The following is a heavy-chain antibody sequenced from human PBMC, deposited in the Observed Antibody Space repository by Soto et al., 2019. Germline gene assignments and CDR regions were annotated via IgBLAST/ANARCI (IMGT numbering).Heavy chain of an antibody. D-gene: IGHD6-13*01. J-gene: IGHJ5*02. CDR1: GFTFSSYA. CDR3: ERDRSVYSSSLESDGFDP. V-gene: IGHV3-30-3*01. Sequence: QVQLVESGGGVVQPGRSLRLSCAASGFTFSSYAMHWVRQAPGKGLEGVAVISYDGSNKYYADSVKGRLTISRDNSKNSLYLQMNSLRAEDTAVYYCERDRSVYSSSLESDGFDPWGQGTLVNVSS. CDR2: ISYDGSNK.